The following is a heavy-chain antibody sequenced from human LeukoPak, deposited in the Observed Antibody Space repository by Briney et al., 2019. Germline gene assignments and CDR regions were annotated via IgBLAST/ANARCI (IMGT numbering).Heavy chain of an antibody. V-gene: IGHV1-24*01. CDR1: GNTLSELS. D-gene: IGHD2-15*01. J-gene: IGHJ3*02. CDR3: ATDSRHAAYADDLDI. CDR2: TDPEDGEK. Sequence: GVSVKVSCKVSGNTLSELSIHWVRQPPGKGLEWMGGTDPEDGEKIYGQKFEGRLTMTEDRGIDTAYLELSSLRSEDTAVYYCATDSRHAAYADDLDIWGQGAMVTVSS.